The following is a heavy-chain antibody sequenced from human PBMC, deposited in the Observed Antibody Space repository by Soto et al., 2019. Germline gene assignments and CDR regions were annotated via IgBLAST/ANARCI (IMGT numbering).Heavy chain of an antibody. V-gene: IGHV3-30*18. CDR1: GFTFSSYG. CDR3: AKDQLSGFFDY. CDR2: ISYDGSNK. D-gene: IGHD5-12*01. J-gene: IGHJ4*02. Sequence: GGSLRLSCAASGFTFSSYGMHWVRQAPGKGLGWVAVISYDGSNKYYADSVKGRFTISRDNSKNTLYLQMNSLRAEDTAVYYCAKDQLSGFFDYWGQGTLVTVSS.